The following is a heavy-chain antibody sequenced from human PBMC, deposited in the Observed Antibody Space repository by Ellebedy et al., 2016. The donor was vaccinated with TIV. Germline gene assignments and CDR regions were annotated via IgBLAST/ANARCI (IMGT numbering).Heavy chain of an antibody. J-gene: IGHJ4*02. CDR2: IWYDGSNK. Sequence: GESLKISCAASGFAFSSSGMHWVRQAPGKGLEWVAVIWYDGSNKYYADAVKGRFTISRDNSKNTLYLQMNSLRAEDKAVYYCARGGSTGWLQTYFDYWGQGTLVTGSS. D-gene: IGHD5-24*01. CDR3: ARGGSTGWLQTYFDY. V-gene: IGHV3-33*01. CDR1: GFAFSSSG.